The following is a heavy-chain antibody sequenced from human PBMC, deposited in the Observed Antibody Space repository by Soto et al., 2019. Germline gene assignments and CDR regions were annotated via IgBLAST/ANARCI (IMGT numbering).Heavy chain of an antibody. J-gene: IGHJ4*02. V-gene: IGHV3-30*18. D-gene: IGHD3-10*01. CDR3: AKDYGSGSYYNGYLFDY. CDR1: GFTFSSYG. CDR2: ISYDGSNK. Sequence: GGSLRLSCAASGFTFSSYGMHWVRQAPGKGLEWVAVISYDGSNKYYADSVKGRFTISRDNSKNTLYLQMNSLRAEDTAVYYCAKDYGSGSYYNGYLFDYWGQGTLVTVSS.